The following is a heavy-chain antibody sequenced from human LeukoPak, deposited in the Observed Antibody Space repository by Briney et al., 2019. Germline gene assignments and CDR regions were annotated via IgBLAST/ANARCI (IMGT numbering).Heavy chain of an antibody. CDR1: GASFNDYY. J-gene: IGHJ5*02. CDR3: ARERASNNHDNWFDP. V-gene: IGHV4-34*01. Sequence: SETLSLTCAVYGASFNDYYWSWIRHSPTKGLEWIGEVNHSGSAKYNPSLRSRVTISADKSKKQFFLRLSPVAAADSGVYYYARERASNNHDNWFDPWGQGTLVTVSS. CDR2: VNHSGSA.